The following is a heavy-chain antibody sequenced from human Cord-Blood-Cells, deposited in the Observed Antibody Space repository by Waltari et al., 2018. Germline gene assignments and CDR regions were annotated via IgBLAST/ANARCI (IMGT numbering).Heavy chain of an antibody. CDR1: GFTFISYA. CDR3: AKVPDYGDYEKGAFDI. D-gene: IGHD4-17*01. J-gene: IGHJ3*02. Sequence: VRLLETGGGSVQPGGSLSLSCAASGFTFISYAMSWVRPAPRKGVGCVSAISGSGGSTYYADSVKGRFTMSRDNLKNTLYLQMKGLRAEDTAVYYSAKVPDYGDYEKGAFDIWSQGTMVTVSS. CDR2: ISGSGGST. V-gene: IGHV3-23*01.